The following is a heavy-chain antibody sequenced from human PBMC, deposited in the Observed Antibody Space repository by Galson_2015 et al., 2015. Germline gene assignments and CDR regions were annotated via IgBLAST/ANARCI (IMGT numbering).Heavy chain of an antibody. CDR2: INPSDGIA. CDR3: ARAADQYFDY. V-gene: IGHV1-46*01. D-gene: IGHD4-11*01. CDR1: EYSFTTSDY. Sequence: SVKVSCKAFEYSFTTSDYMHWVRQAPGQGLEWMGIINPSDGIANYTQNFQGRVTMTRDTSTSTVYIEVSSLRSEDTAVYYCARAADQYFDYWGQGTPVTASS. J-gene: IGHJ4*02.